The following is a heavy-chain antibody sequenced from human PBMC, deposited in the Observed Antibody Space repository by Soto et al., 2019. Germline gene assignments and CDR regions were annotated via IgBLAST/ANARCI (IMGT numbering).Heavy chain of an antibody. CDR3: ATDRRGSGTLEAMDV. V-gene: IGHV1-2*02. J-gene: IGHJ6*02. Sequence: QVQLVQSGAEVKPPGASVKVSCKATAYMFNSFYIHWVRQAPGEGLERMGWTVRNSGASMVAQKFQGRVTLTRDTSLNIVFMEIHMLTSDDSAMYYCATDRRGSGTLEAMDVWGQGTTVIVSS. CDR1: AYMFNSFY. D-gene: IGHD3-10*01. CDR2: TVRNSGAS.